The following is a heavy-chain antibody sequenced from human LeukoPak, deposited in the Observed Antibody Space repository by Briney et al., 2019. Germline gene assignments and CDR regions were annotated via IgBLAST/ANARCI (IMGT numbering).Heavy chain of an antibody. Sequence: PGGSLRLSCAASGFTFEHYGMHWVRHVPGKGLEWVSYITWNSGYKGYADSVKGRFAISRDNAKNSLHLQMNSLTGDDTAFYYCAKASDYGGNEFDYWGQGTLVTVSS. CDR1: GFTFEHYG. CDR2: ITWNSGYK. D-gene: IGHD4-23*01. J-gene: IGHJ4*02. CDR3: AKASDYGGNEFDY. V-gene: IGHV3-9*01.